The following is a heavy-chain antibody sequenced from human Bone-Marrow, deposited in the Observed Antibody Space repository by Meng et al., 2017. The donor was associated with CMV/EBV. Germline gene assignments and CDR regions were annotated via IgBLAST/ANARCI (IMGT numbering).Heavy chain of an antibody. Sequence: GGSLRLSCAASGFSVSSTYMSWVRQAPGKGLEWVSVIYSVGSTYYADSVKGRFTVSRDNSKNTLYLQMNTLRAEDTAVYYCAREDCSSASCYFFDYWGQGTLVTVSS. V-gene: IGHV3-53*01. D-gene: IGHD2-2*01. CDR2: IYSVGST. J-gene: IGHJ4*02. CDR1: GFSVSSTY. CDR3: AREDCSSASCYFFDY.